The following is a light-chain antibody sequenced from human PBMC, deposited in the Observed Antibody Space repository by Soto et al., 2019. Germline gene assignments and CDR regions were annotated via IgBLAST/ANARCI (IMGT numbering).Light chain of an antibody. J-gene: IGLJ2*01. CDR2: VGTGGIEG. CDR1: SGYSNYK. V-gene: IGLV9-49*01. CDR3: GVDHGSRSNFFVV. Sequence: QSVLTQPPSTSASLGASVTLTCTLSSGYSNYKVAWYQQRAGKGPLFVMRVGTGGIEGSKGDGIPDRFSVSGSGLNRYLTITNIQEEDEGDYHCGVDHGSRSNFFVVFGGGTKLTVL.